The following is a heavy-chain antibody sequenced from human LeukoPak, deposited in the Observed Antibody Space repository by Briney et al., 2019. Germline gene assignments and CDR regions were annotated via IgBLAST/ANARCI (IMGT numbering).Heavy chain of an antibody. CDR2: ISWNSGSI. V-gene: IGHV3-9*01. D-gene: IGHD6-6*01. J-gene: IGHJ4*02. CDR1: GFTFDDYA. Sequence: GGSLRLSCAASGFTFDDYAMHWVRQAPGKGLEWVSGISWNSGSIGYADSVKGRFTISRDNSKNTLSLQMNSLRAEDTAVYYCAKDQWSIHNRFDYWGQGTLVTVSS. CDR3: AKDQWSIHNRFDY.